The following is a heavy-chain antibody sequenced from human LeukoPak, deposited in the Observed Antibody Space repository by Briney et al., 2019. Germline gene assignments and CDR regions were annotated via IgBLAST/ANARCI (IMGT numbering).Heavy chain of an antibody. CDR2: INPNSGGT. Sequence: VASVKVSCKASGYTFTGYYMHWVRQAPGQGLEWMGWINPNSGGTNYAQKFQGRVTMTRDTSISTAYTELRSLRSDDTAVYYCASGYYYDSSGANPRSGGDYWGQGTLVTVSS. D-gene: IGHD3-22*01. CDR1: GYTFTGYY. V-gene: IGHV1-2*02. J-gene: IGHJ4*02. CDR3: ASGYYYDSSGANPRSGGDY.